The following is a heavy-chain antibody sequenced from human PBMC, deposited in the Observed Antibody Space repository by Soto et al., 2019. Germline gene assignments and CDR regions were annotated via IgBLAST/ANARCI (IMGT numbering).Heavy chain of an antibody. D-gene: IGHD2-2*01. CDR1: GYTFSVSA. V-gene: IGHV3-73*01. CDR3: TSRYCSSASCHT. Sequence: EVQLVESGGGLVQPGGSLKLSCVASGYTFSVSAFHWVRQASGKGLEWVGRIRGKANSYETAYAESVKGRFTISRDDSKNTAFLQMHSLKTDDTAVYYCTSRYCSSASCHTWGQGTRVTVSS. CDR2: IRGKANSYET. J-gene: IGHJ5*02.